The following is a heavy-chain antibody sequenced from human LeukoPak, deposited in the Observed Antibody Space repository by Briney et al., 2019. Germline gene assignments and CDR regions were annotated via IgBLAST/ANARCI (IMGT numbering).Heavy chain of an antibody. CDR3: ARDDIVVVPALFDY. J-gene: IGHJ4*02. CDR2: IYSGGST. Sequence: GGSLRVSCAASGFTVSCNYMSWVRQAPGKGLECVSVIYSGGSTYYADSVKGRFTISRDNSKNTLYLQMNSLRAEDTAVYYCARDDIVVVPALFDYWGQGTLVTVSS. V-gene: IGHV3-53*01. D-gene: IGHD2-2*01. CDR1: GFTVSCNY.